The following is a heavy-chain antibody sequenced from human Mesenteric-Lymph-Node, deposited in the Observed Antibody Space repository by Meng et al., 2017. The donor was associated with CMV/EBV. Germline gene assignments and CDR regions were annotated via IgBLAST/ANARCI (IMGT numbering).Heavy chain of an antibody. CDR1: GFTFNNYW. Sequence: GESLKISCATSGFTFNNYWMSWVRQAPGKGLEWVANIRQDGSEKNSVDSVKGRFTISRDNAKSSLYLQMNSLRADDTAVYYCVRAGGFCYGSGSFFDSWGQGTLVTVSS. J-gene: IGHJ4*02. CDR3: VRAGGFCYGSGSFFDS. CDR2: IRQDGSEK. V-gene: IGHV3-7*01. D-gene: IGHD3-10*01.